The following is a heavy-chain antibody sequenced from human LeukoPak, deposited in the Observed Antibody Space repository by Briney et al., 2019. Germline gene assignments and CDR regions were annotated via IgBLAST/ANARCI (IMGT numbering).Heavy chain of an antibody. CDR3: ARGGNSSSWAPPDDFDY. D-gene: IGHD6-13*01. CDR2: INHSGST. V-gene: IGHV4-34*01. CDR1: GGSFSGYY. J-gene: IGHJ4*02. Sequence: SETLSLTCAVYGGSFSGYYWSWIRQPPGKGLEWIGEINHSGSTNYNPSLKSRVTISVDTSKNQFSLKLSSVTAADTAVYYGARGGNSSSWAPPDDFDYWGQGTLVTGSS.